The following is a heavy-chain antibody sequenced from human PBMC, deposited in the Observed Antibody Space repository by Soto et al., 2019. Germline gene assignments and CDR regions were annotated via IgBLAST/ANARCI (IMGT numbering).Heavy chain of an antibody. CDR1: GGSNIRDGYY. D-gene: IGHD2-2*01. Sequence: SETLSLTCTVSGGSNIRDGYYWSWIRQHPGKGLEWIVYISYSGSSYSNPSLKSRVTISADTSKNQFSLRLTSVTAADTAVYFCARATPAGSADFWGQGTLVTVFS. CDR2: ISYSGSS. V-gene: IGHV4-31*03. CDR3: ARATPAGSADF. J-gene: IGHJ4*02.